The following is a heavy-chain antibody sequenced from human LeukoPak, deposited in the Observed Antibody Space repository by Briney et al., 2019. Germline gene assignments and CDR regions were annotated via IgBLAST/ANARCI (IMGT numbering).Heavy chain of an antibody. Sequence: GGSLRLSCAPSGFTFRSYSMNWVRQAPEKGLEWVSSISSSSSYIYYAHSVKGRLTISRDNAKNSLYLHMNSLRAEDTAVYYCARAVDDYVWGSPQRYFGYWGQGTLVTVSS. CDR3: ARAVDDYVWGSPQRYFGY. CDR2: ISSSSSYI. CDR1: GFTFRSYS. D-gene: IGHD3-16*01. V-gene: IGHV3-21*01. J-gene: IGHJ4*02.